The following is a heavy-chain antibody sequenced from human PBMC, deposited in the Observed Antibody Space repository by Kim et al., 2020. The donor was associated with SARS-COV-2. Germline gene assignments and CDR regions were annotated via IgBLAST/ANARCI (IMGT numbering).Heavy chain of an antibody. J-gene: IGHJ6*03. Sequence: YYADSVKGQFTNSKDNSKNTLYLQMNSLRAEDTAVYYCARGIFGNYCYMVVWGKGTTVTVSS. V-gene: IGHV3-30*01. CDR3: ARGIFGNYCYMVV. D-gene: IGHD3-3*02.